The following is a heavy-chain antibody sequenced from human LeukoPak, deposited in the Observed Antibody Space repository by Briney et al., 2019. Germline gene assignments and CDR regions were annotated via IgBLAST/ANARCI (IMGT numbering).Heavy chain of an antibody. CDR1: GGTFSSYA. CDR2: IITIFGTA. D-gene: IGHD3-22*01. CDR3: ARGTYYYDSSGFDY. J-gene: IGHJ4*02. Sequence: SVKVSCKASGGTFSSYAISWVRQAPGQGLERMGRIITIFGTANYAQKFQGRVTITTDESTSTAYMELSSLRSEDTAVYYCARGTYYYDSSGFDYWGQGTLVTVSS. V-gene: IGHV1-69*05.